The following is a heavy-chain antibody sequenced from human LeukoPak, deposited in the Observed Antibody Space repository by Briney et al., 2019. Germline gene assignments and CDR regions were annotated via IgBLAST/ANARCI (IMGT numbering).Heavy chain of an antibody. Sequence: ASVKVSCKASGYTFTTYDINWVRQATGQGLEWLGWMNPNSGNTGYAQKFQGRVTMTRNISITTAYMELSNLRSEDTAVYNCARVAGNCGGDCYRLLYWGQGTLVTVSS. CDR2: MNPNSGNT. V-gene: IGHV1-8*01. CDR1: GYTFTTYD. CDR3: ARVAGNCGGDCYRLLY. D-gene: IGHD2-21*01. J-gene: IGHJ4*02.